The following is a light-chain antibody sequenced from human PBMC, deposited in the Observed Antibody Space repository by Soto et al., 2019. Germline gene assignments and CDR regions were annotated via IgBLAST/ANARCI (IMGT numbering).Light chain of an antibody. CDR3: QQRANWPLT. V-gene: IGKV3-11*01. J-gene: IGKJ4*01. CDR1: QSVSDY. Sequence: EVVLTQSPASLSLSPGDRATLSCRADQSVSDYLAWYQQKPGQPPRLLFFDASSRATGVPHRFSAGGSGTDFTLIISSLQPEDFAVYYCQQRANWPLTFGGGTKVDIK. CDR2: DAS.